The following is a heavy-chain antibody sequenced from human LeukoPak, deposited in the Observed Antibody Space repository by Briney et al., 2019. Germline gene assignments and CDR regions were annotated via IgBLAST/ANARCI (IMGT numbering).Heavy chain of an antibody. CDR2: IYTSGST. D-gene: IGHD1-1*01. CDR1: GGSISSYY. Sequence: SETLSLTCTVSGGSISSYYWSWIRRPAGKGLEWIGRIYTSGSTNYNPSLKSRVTMSVDTSKNQFSLKLSSVTAADTAVYYCAREEYNWNDGAPDAFDIWGQGTMVTVSS. V-gene: IGHV4-4*07. J-gene: IGHJ3*02. CDR3: AREEYNWNDGAPDAFDI.